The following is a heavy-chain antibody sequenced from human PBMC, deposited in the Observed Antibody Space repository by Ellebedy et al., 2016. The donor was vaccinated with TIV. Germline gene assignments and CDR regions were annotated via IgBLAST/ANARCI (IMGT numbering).Heavy chain of an antibody. CDR3: VKSQVGATFFDY. D-gene: IGHD1-26*01. V-gene: IGHV3-23*01. CDR2: ISGRAGDT. CDR1: GFSFSTYA. J-gene: IGHJ4*02. Sequence: PGGSLRLSCAASGFSFSTYAMSWVRQAPGKGLEWVSFISGRAGDTYYADSVKGRFTISRDDSKNTLYLQMHSLKAEDTALYYCVKSQVGATFFDYWGQGTLVTVSS.